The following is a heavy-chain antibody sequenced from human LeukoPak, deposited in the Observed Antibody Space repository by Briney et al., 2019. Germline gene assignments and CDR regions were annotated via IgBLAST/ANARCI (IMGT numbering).Heavy chain of an antibody. CDR2: INPSGSST. CDR1: GYTFTSYY. D-gene: IGHD6-19*01. V-gene: IGHV1-46*01. Sequence: ASVKVSCKASGYTFTSYYMHWVRQAPGQGLEWMGIINPSGSSTSYAQKFQGRVTMTRDTSTSTVYMELSSLRSEDTAVYYCARSAVAGTYYYYYYGMDVWGQGTTVTVSS. J-gene: IGHJ6*02. CDR3: ARSAVAGTYYYYYYGMDV.